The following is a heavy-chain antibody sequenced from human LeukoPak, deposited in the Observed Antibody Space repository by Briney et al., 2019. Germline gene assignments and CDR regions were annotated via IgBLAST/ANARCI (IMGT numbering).Heavy chain of an antibody. J-gene: IGHJ4*02. V-gene: IGHV3-30*02. Sequence: GGSLRLSCAASGFTFSSYGMHWVRQAPGKGLEWVAFIRYDGSNKYYADSVKGRFTISRDNSKNTLYLQMNSLRAEDTAVYYCAKGGSPWPLIVVVVAATPSFDYWGQGTLVTVSS. CDR1: GFTFSSYG. CDR3: AKGGSPWPLIVVVVAATPSFDY. CDR2: IRYDGSNK. D-gene: IGHD2-15*01.